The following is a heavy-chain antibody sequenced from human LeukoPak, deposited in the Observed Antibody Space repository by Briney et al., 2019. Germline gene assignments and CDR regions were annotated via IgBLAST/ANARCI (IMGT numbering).Heavy chain of an antibody. CDR3: ARDGHGDYLFDY. CDR1: RFTFSSHS. D-gene: IGHD4-17*01. Sequence: PGGSLRLSCAASRFTFSSHSLNWVRQAPGKGLEWISYISTSSSTIYYADSVKGRFTISRDNAKNSLYLQMNSLRDEDTAVYYCARDGHGDYLFDYWGQGTLVTVSS. J-gene: IGHJ4*02. V-gene: IGHV3-48*02. CDR2: ISTSSSTI.